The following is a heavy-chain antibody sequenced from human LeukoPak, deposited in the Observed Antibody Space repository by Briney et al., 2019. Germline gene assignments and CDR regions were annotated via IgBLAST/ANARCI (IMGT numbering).Heavy chain of an antibody. J-gene: IGHJ4*02. Sequence: PSETLSLTCAVFGGSISNYSWSWIRQPPGKGLEWIGYIYYSGSTNYNPSLKSRVTISVDTSKNQFSLKLSSVTAADTAVYYCAREGSGYPFDYWGQGTLVTVSS. V-gene: IGHV4-59*01. D-gene: IGHD3-22*01. CDR3: AREGSGYPFDY. CDR1: GGSISNYS. CDR2: IYYSGST.